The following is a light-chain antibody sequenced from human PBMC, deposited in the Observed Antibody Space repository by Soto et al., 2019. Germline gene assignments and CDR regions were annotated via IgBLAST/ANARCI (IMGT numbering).Light chain of an antibody. CDR2: AAS. J-gene: IGKJ4*01. CDR3: QQYYSLPLT. Sequence: DIQMTQSPSSLSASVGDRVTITCQASQGITKYLNWYQQKPGKAPKVLIYAASNLETGVPSRFSGSGSVTDFSLTISSLQAEDIATYYCQQYYSLPLTFGGGTKVEIK. CDR1: QGITKY. V-gene: IGKV1-33*01.